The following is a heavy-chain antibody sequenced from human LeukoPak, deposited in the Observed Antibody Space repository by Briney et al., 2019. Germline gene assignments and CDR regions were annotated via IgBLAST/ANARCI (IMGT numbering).Heavy chain of an antibody. V-gene: IGHV3-23*01. CDR3: AKVSHSSGYSSFDY. D-gene: IGHD6-19*01. J-gene: IGHJ4*02. CDR2: TSGGGVTT. Sequence: GGSLRLSCAASGFTFSSYDMSWVRQAPGKGLEWVSGTSGGGVTTYYADSVKGRFTISRDNSKNTLYLQMNSLRAEDTAVYYCAKVSHSSGYSSFDYWGQGTLVTVSS. CDR1: GFTFSSYD.